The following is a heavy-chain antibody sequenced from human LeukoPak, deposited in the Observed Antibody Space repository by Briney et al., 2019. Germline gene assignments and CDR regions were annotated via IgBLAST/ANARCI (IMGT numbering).Heavy chain of an antibody. V-gene: IGHV3-30*02. CDR1: GFTFSSYG. CDR3: AKDRGSSWPTFDY. CDR2: IRYDGSNK. Sequence: GGSLRLSCAASGFTFSSYGMHWVRQAPGKGLEWVAFIRYDGSNKYYADSVKGRFTISRDNSKNTLYLQMNSLRAEDTAVYYCAKDRGSSWPTFDYWGQGTLVTVSS. J-gene: IGHJ4*02. D-gene: IGHD6-13*01.